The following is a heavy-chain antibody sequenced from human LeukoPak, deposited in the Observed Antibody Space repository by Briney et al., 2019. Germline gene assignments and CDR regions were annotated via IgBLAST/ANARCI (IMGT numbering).Heavy chain of an antibody. J-gene: IGHJ4*02. CDR3: ARVRAVAGFLIDY. Sequence: SETLSLTCTVSGGSISSYYWSWIRQPPGKGLKWIGYIYYSGSTNYNPSLKSRVTISVDTSKNQFSLKLSSVTAADTAVYYCARVRAVAGFLIDYWGQGTLVTVSS. D-gene: IGHD6-19*01. V-gene: IGHV4-59*01. CDR1: GGSISSYY. CDR2: IYYSGST.